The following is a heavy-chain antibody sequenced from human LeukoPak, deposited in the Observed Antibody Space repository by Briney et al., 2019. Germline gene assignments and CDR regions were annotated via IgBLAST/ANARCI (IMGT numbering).Heavy chain of an antibody. Sequence: ASVKVSCKASGYTFTGYYMHWVRQAPGQGLEWMGRINPNSGGTNYAQKFQGRVTMTRDTSISTAYMELSRLRSDDTAVYYCARDPVAYCGGDCYAPFDYWGQGTLVTVSS. CDR1: GYTFTGYY. CDR2: INPNSGGT. CDR3: ARDPVAYCGGDCYAPFDY. D-gene: IGHD2-21*02. J-gene: IGHJ4*02. V-gene: IGHV1-2*06.